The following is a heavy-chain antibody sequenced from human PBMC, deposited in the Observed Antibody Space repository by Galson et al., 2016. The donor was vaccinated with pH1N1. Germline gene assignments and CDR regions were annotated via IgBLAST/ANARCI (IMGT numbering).Heavy chain of an antibody. D-gene: IGHD4-17*01. CDR2: IRYGGSDT. V-gene: IGHV3-30*02. J-gene: IGHJ4*02. CDR1: GFSSIASG. Sequence: SLRLSCAASGFSSIASGMHWVRQIPGKGLEWVAFIRYGGSDTYYLDSVKGRFTISRDNSKNTLYLQMNSLRTEDTSVYYCAKDSGDFNGRFDYWGQGTLVSVSS. CDR3: AKDSGDFNGRFDY.